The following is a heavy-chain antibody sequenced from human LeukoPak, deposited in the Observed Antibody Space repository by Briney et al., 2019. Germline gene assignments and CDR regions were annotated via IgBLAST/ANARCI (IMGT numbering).Heavy chain of an antibody. D-gene: IGHD6-13*01. CDR1: GFTLSSYS. J-gene: IGHJ4*02. Sequence: GGSLRLSCAASGFTLSSYSMNWVRQAPGKGLEWVSYISSSSSTIYYADSVKGRFTISRDNAKNSLYLQMNSLRAEDTAVYYCARDPTSGYSRGSFDYWGQGTLVTVSS. CDR3: ARDPTSGYSRGSFDY. CDR2: ISSSSSTI. V-gene: IGHV3-48*01.